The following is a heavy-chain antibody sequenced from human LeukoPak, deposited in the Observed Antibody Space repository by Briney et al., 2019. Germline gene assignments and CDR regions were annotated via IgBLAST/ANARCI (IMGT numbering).Heavy chain of an antibody. CDR2: ISYSGST. Sequence: PSETLSLTCTVSGDSISSYYWSWIRQPPGKGLEWIGYISYSGSTNYKPSLKSRVTISVDTSKNQFSLKLTSVTAADTAVYYCARKGPSAAATVDYWGQGTLVTVSS. D-gene: IGHD6-13*01. CDR3: ARKGPSAAATVDY. CDR1: GDSISSYY. J-gene: IGHJ4*02. V-gene: IGHV4-59*01.